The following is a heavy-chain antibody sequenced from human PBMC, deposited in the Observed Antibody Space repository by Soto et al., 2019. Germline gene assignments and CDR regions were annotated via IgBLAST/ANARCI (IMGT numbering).Heavy chain of an antibody. CDR3: ARGWIGDLNDAFDI. V-gene: IGHV3-74*01. J-gene: IGHJ3*02. CDR1: GFTFSRYW. CDR2: INIYGSST. D-gene: IGHD2-2*03. Sequence: LRLSCAASGFTFSRYWVHWVRQAPGKGLVWVSRINIYGSSTDYADSVKGRFTISRDNAKNTLYLQMNSLRVEDTAVYYCARGWIGDLNDAFDIWGQGTMVTVSS.